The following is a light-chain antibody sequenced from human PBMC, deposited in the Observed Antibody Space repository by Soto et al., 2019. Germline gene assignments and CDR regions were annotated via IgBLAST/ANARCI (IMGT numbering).Light chain of an antibody. V-gene: IGKV1-5*03. CDR1: QSISSW. CDR2: KTS. Sequence: DIQMTQSPSTLSASVGDRVTITCRASQSISSWLAWYQQKPGKAPKLLIYKTSNLESGVPSRFSGGGSGTEFSLTISSLQPDDFATYYCQQYKSFSLTFGGGTKVDIK. J-gene: IGKJ4*01. CDR3: QQYKSFSLT.